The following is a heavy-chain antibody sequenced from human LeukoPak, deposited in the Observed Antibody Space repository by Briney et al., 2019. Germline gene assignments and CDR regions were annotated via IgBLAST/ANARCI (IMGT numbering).Heavy chain of an antibody. CDR1: GYTFTSYD. V-gene: IGHV1-8*01. J-gene: IGHJ4*02. CDR3: ARGHYYDSRENFDY. Sequence: ASVKVSCKASGYTFTSYDINWVRQATGQGLEWMGWMNPNSGNTGFAQKFQGRVTMTRNTSISTAYMELSSLRSEDTAVYYCARGHYYDSRENFDYWGQGTLVTVSS. D-gene: IGHD3-22*01. CDR2: MNPNSGNT.